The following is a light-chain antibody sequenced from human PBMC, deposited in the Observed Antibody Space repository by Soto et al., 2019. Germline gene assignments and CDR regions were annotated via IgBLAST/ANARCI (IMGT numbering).Light chain of an antibody. CDR1: QSISGW. J-gene: IGKJ2*01. V-gene: IGKV1-5*03. Sequence: DIQMTQSPSTLSASVGDRVSITCRASQSISGWLAWYQQKPGKAPKLLIYKASSLENGVPSRFSGSGAGTEFTLTISSLQPEDFATYYCQEYNTHSRYTFGQGTKLEIK. CDR2: KAS. CDR3: QEYNTHSRYT.